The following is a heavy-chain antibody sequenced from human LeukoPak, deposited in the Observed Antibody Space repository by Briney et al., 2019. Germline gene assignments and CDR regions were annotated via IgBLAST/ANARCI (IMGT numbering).Heavy chain of an antibody. CDR3: ARGVDPKRRGVTSYYYYYGMDV. J-gene: IGHJ6*02. D-gene: IGHD3-10*01. CDR1: GGSFSDYY. CDR2: INHSGST. Sequence: KPSETLSLTCAVYGGSFSDYYWSWIRQPPGKGLEWIGGINHSGSTNYNPSLKSRVTLSVDTSKNQFSLKLSSVTAADTAVYYCARGVDPKRRGVTSYYYYYGMDVWGQGTTVTVSS. V-gene: IGHV4-34*01.